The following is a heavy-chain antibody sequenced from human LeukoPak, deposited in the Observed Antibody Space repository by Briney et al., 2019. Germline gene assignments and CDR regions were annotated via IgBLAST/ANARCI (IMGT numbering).Heavy chain of an antibody. V-gene: IGHV3-15*07. Sequence: GGSLRLSCAASGFTFSNAWMNWVRQAPGKGLEWVGRIKSKTDGGTTDYAAPVKGRFTISRDDSKNTLYLQMNSLRAEDTAVYYCARVSVGMATIAPFDYWGQGTLVTVSS. D-gene: IGHD5-24*01. CDR2: IKSKTDGGTT. J-gene: IGHJ4*02. CDR1: GFTFSNAW. CDR3: ARVSVGMATIAPFDY.